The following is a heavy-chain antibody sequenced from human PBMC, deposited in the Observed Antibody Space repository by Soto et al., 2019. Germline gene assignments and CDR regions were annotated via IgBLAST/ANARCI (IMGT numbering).Heavy chain of an antibody. CDR1: GGSISRSL. CDR3: ARLYSGYDVTHLEEERYYYGMDV. CDR2: IHYSGRT. Sequence: SETLSLTGTVSGGSISRSLSTWVRQTPGKGLEWIGYIHYSGRTKYNPSLRSRVSISVDTSKNKFSLKLSSVTAADTAVYFCARLYSGYDVTHLEEERYYYGMDVWGQGTTVTAP. J-gene: IGHJ6*02. V-gene: IGHV4-59*01. D-gene: IGHD5-12*01.